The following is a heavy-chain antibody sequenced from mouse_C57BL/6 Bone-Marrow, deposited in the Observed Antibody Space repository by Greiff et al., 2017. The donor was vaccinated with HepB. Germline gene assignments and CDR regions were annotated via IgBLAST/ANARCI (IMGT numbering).Heavy chain of an antibody. J-gene: IGHJ4*01. Sequence: QVQLKQPGAELVKPGASVKMSCKASGYTFTSYWITWVKQRPGQGLEWIGDIYPGSGSTNYNEKFKSKATLTVDTSSSTAYMQLSSLTSEDSAVYYCARSGGLRRVYYAMDYWGQGTSVTVSS. CDR2: IYPGSGST. CDR3: ARSGGLRRVYYAMDY. V-gene: IGHV1-55*01. CDR1: GYTFTSYW. D-gene: IGHD2-2*01.